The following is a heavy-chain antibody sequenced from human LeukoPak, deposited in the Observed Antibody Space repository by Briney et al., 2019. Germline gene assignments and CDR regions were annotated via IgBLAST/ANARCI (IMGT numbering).Heavy chain of an antibody. J-gene: IGHJ4*02. Sequence: GGSLRLSCAASGFTFSGYWMSWVRQAPGKGLEWVANINKDGSERYNVDSVKGRFTISRDNANKSLYLQTNSLRAEDTSVYYCARESKGRSKIDYWGQGTLVTVSS. CDR2: INKDGSER. D-gene: IGHD4-17*01. V-gene: IGHV3-7*01. CDR3: ARESKGRSKIDY. CDR1: GFTFSGYW.